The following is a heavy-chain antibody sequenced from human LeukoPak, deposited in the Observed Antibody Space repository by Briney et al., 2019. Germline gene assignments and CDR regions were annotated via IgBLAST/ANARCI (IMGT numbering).Heavy chain of an antibody. D-gene: IGHD3-10*01. CDR2: LSGSGRTI. J-gene: IGHJ4*02. CDR3: AKADRGWGVVTKD. CDR1: AFTFSSFE. Sequence: PGGSLRLSCAASAFTFSSFEMNWVRQAPGKGLEWVSYLSGSGRTIYYADSVKGRFTISRDNAKNSLYLQMNSLRAEDTAVYYCAKADRGWGVVTKDWGQGTLVTVSS. V-gene: IGHV3-48*03.